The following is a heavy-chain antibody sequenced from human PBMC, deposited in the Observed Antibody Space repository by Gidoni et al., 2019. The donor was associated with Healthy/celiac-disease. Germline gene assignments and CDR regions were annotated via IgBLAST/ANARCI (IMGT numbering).Heavy chain of an antibody. D-gene: IGHD6-19*01. V-gene: IGHV4-34*01. Sequence: QVQLPQWGAGLLKPSETLSLTCAVSGGSFRGYYWSWIRQPPGKGLEWIGEITHSGSTNYNPALKSRVTISVDTSKNQFSLKLSSVTAADTAVYYCARAPVAGRRFFDYWGQGTLVTVSS. CDR2: ITHSGST. CDR1: GGSFRGYY. J-gene: IGHJ4*02. CDR3: ARAPVAGRRFFDY.